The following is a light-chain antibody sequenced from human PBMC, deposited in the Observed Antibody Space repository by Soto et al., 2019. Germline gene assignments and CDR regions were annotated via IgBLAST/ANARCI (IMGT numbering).Light chain of an antibody. CDR1: GSDVGGYDY. Sequence: QSVLTQPASVSGSPGQSITISCTGTGSDVGGYDYVSWYQQHPGKAPKLMIFEVTNRPSGVSNRFSGSKSGNTASLTISGLRAEDEADYYCSSFRSTSSLPYVFGTGTKVTV. CDR2: EVT. J-gene: IGLJ1*01. V-gene: IGLV2-14*01. CDR3: SSFRSTSSLPYV.